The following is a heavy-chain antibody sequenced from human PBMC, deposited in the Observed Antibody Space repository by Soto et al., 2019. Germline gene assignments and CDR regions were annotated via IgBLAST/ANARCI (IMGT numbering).Heavy chain of an antibody. V-gene: IGHV3-23*01. CDR2: ISGSGGST. CDR1: GFTFSSYA. J-gene: IGHJ4*02. Sequence: GGSLRLSCAASGFTFSSYAMSWVRQAPGKGLEWVSAISGSGGSTYYADSVKGRFTISRDNSKNTLYLQMNSLRAGDTAVYYCAKLNDILTGYYRVTRYFDYWGQGTLVTVSS. D-gene: IGHD3-9*01. CDR3: AKLNDILTGYYRVTRYFDY.